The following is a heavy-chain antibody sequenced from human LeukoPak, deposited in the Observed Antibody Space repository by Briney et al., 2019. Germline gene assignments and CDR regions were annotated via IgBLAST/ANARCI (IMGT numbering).Heavy chain of an antibody. CDR2: ISSSGSTI. Sequence: GGSLRLSCAASGFTFSSYEMNWVRQAPGKGLEWVSYISSSGSTIYYAVSVKGRFTISRDNAKNSLYLQMNSLRAEDTAVYYCAELGITMIGGVWGKGTTVTISS. J-gene: IGHJ6*04. V-gene: IGHV3-48*03. D-gene: IGHD3-10*02. CDR3: AELGITMIGGV. CDR1: GFTFSSYE.